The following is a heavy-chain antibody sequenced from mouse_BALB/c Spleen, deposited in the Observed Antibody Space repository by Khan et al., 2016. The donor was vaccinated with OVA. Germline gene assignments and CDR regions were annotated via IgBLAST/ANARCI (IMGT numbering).Heavy chain of an antibody. Sequence: EVQLQESGPSLVKPSQTLSLTCSVTGYSITTGYWNWIRKFPGNKLEYMGYIIYTGYTYYNPSLKSRISITRHTSNNQYYLQLNSVTDEDTATYXCARSTYRYAFVYWGQGTLVTVSA. CDR3: ARSTYRYAFVY. CDR1: GYSITTGY. V-gene: IGHV3-8*02. CDR2: IIYTGYT. J-gene: IGHJ3*01. D-gene: IGHD2-14*01.